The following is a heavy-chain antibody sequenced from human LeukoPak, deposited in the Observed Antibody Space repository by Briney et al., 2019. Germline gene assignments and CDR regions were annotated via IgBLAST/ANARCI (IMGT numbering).Heavy chain of an antibody. D-gene: IGHD3-3*02. J-gene: IGHJ4*02. CDR3: ARGQFWSGYSI. CDR1: GGSFSGYY. CDR2: INHRRST. Sequence: ASETLSLTCAVYGGSFSGYYWSWIRQPPGKGLEWIGEINHRRSTNYNPSLKSRVTMSVDTSKNQFSLNLSSVTAADTAVYYCARGQFWSGYSIWGQGTLVTVSS. V-gene: IGHV4-34*01.